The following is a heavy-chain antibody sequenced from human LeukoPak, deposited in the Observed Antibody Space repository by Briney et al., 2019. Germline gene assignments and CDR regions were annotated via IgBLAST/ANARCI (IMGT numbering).Heavy chain of an antibody. V-gene: IGHV4-4*02. J-gene: IGHJ4*02. CDR1: GGSISSSNW. D-gene: IGHD5-18*01. CDR3: ARGATPAATSYRYGYAY. Sequence: PSGTLSLTCAVSGGSISSSNWWSWVRQPPGKGLEWIGEINYSGSTNYNPSLKSRVTISVDTSKNQFSLKLSSVTAADTAVYYCARGATPAATSYRYGYAYWGQGTLVTVSS. CDR2: INYSGST.